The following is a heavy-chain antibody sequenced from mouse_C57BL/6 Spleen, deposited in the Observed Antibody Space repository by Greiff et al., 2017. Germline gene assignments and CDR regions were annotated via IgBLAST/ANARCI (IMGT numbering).Heavy chain of an antibody. V-gene: IGHV1-15*01. CDR1: GYTFTDYE. J-gene: IGHJ2*01. Sequence: QVQLKESGAELVRPGASVTLSCKASGYTFTDYEMHWVKQTPVHGLEWIGAIDPETGGTAYNQTFKGKAILTADKSSSTAYMELSSLTSEDSAVYYCTSGGYFDYWGQGTTLTVSS. CDR2: IDPETGGT. CDR3: TSGGYFDY.